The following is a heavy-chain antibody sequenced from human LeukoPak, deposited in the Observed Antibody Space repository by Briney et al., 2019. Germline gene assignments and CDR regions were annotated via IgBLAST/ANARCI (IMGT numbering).Heavy chain of an antibody. J-gene: IGHJ4*01. CDR1: GYSISSGFY. CDR2: IYHSGST. Sequence: SETLSLTCTVSGYSISSGFYWGWIRQPPGKGLEWIGSIYHSGSTYYNPSLESRVTISVDTSKNQFSLKVISVTAADTAVYYCARGVGYCSGGRCPFDYWGRGTQVTVSS. D-gene: IGHD2-15*01. V-gene: IGHV4-38-2*02. CDR3: ARGVGYCSGGRCPFDY.